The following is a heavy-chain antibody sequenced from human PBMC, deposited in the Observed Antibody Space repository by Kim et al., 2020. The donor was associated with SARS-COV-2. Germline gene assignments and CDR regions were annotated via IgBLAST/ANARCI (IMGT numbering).Heavy chain of an antibody. CDR2: VNPNSGNT. J-gene: IGHJ5*02. D-gene: IGHD1-26*01. CDR3: AREEGGVFYWFDP. CDR1: GFPFTTFD. V-gene: IGHV1-8*01. Sequence: ASVKVSCKTSGFPFTTFDINWVRQATGQGLEWIGWVNPNSGNTELAQKFQGRVTLTRDTSTRTAYMELRSLRSEDTAVYYCAREEGGVFYWFDPWGQGNLVIVSS.